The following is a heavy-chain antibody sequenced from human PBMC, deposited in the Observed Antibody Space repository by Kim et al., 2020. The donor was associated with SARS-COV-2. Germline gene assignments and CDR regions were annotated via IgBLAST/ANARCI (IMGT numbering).Heavy chain of an antibody. CDR3: ASCGLTATWSGYYNLDY. J-gene: IGHJ4*02. D-gene: IGHD3-3*01. CDR2: ISSSGSTI. V-gene: IGHV3-48*03. CDR1: GFTFSSYE. Sequence: GGSLRLSCAASGFTFSSYEMNWVRQAPGKGLEWVSYISSSGSTIYYADSVKGRFTISRDNAKNSLYLQMNSLRAEDTAVYYCASCGLTATWSGYYNLDYWGQGTLVTVSS.